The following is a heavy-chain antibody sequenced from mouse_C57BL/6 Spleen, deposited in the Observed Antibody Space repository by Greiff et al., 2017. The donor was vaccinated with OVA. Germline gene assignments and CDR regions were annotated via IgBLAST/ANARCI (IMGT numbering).Heavy chain of an antibody. J-gene: IGHJ4*01. V-gene: IGHV1-82*01. D-gene: IGHD2-1*01. CDR3: ALYGNDAMDY. CDR2: IYPGDGDT. Sequence: VQLQQSGPELVKPGASVKISCKASGYAFSSSWMNWVKQRPGKGLEWIGRIYPGDGDTNYNGKFKGKATLTADKSSSTAYMQLSSLTSEDSAVYFCALYGNDAMDYWGQGTSVTVSS. CDR1: GYAFSSSW.